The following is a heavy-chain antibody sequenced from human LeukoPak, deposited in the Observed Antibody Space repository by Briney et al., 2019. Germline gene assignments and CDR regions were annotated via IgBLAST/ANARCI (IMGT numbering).Heavy chain of an antibody. D-gene: IGHD3-3*01. V-gene: IGHV1-69*05. Sequence: GASVKVSCKASGYTFTSYAISWVRQAPGHGLEWMGGIIPIFGTANYAQKFQGRVTITTDESTSTAYMELSSLRSEDTAVYYCASPTYYDFWSGPNYYMDVWGKGTTVTVSS. CDR3: ASPTYYDFWSGPNYYMDV. CDR1: GYTFTSYA. CDR2: IIPIFGTA. J-gene: IGHJ6*03.